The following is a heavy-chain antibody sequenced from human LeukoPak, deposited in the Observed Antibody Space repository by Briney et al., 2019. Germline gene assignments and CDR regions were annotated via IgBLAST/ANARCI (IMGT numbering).Heavy chain of an antibody. D-gene: IGHD3-22*01. CDR2: INSDGTIA. Sequence: GGSLRLSCAASGFTFSSYWMHWVRQVPGRGLAWVSRINSDGTIADYADSVKDRFTISRDTAQSTLYLQMNSLRVDDTAIYYCAREPGGYYDSSGFLDDWGQGTLVTVSS. CDR1: GFTFSSYW. CDR3: AREPGGYYDSSGFLDD. V-gene: IGHV3-74*01. J-gene: IGHJ4*02.